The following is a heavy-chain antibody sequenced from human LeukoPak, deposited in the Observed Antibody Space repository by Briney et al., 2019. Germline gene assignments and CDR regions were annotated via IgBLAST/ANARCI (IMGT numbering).Heavy chain of an antibody. V-gene: IGHV1-18*01. CDR3: ARVGPDYDLWSGYWTTQKTNWFDP. J-gene: IGHJ5*02. Sequence: GASVKVSCKASGYTFTSYGISWVRQAPGQGLEWMGWISAYNGNTNYAQKLQGRVTTTTDTSTSTAYMEPRSLRSDDTAVYYYARVGPDYDLWSGYWTTQKTNWFDPWGQGTLVTVSS. CDR1: GYTFTSYG. CDR2: ISAYNGNT. D-gene: IGHD3-3*01.